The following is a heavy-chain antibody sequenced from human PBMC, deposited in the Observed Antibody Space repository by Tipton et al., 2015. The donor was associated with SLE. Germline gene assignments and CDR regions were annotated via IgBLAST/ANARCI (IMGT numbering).Heavy chain of an antibody. CDR1: QGSVSSDIYS. J-gene: IGHJ6*03. CDR3: TRDRTPDYYYYYMDV. Sequence: TLSLTCTVSQGSVSSDIYSWGWIRQPPGKGLEWIGRISSTGSTNYNPSLKSRVTMSVDTSENQFSLRVTPVTAADSAIYYCTRDRTPDYYYYYMDVWGKGTTVTVSS. V-gene: IGHV4-61*02. CDR2: ISSTGST. D-gene: IGHD2-15*01.